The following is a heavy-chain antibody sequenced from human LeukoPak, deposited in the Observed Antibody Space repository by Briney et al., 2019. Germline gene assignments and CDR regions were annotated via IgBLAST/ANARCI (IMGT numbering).Heavy chain of an antibody. D-gene: IGHD4-17*01. J-gene: IGHJ4*02. CDR2: ISAYDGNT. Sequence: GASVNVSCQASGYTYNNYGVSWVRQAPGQGLEWMGWISAYDGNTDYAQKFQGRVSMTTDTSTSTAYMELRSLRSDDTAVYYCARDAYGAHRGYFDYWGQRSLVTVSS. CDR3: ARDAYGAHRGYFDY. CDR1: GYTYNNYG. V-gene: IGHV1-18*01.